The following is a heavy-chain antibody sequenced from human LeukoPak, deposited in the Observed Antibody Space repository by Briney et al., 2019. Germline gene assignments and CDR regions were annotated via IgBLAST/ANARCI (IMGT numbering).Heavy chain of an antibody. Sequence: GRSLRLSCAASGFTFSSYAMHWVRQAPGKGLEWVAAISYDGSNKYYADSVKGRFTISRDNSKNTLYLQMNSLRAEDTAVYYCARDDSGSYYYYYYMDVWGKGTTVTVSS. CDR1: GFTFSSYA. D-gene: IGHD1-26*01. J-gene: IGHJ6*03. CDR2: ISYDGSNK. V-gene: IGHV3-30-3*01. CDR3: ARDDSGSYYYYYYMDV.